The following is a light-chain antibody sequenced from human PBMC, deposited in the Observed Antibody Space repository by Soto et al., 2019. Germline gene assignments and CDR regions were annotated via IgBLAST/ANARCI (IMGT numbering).Light chain of an antibody. CDR1: KLGDKY. CDR3: QAWDSSTASVV. Sequence: SSELTQPPSVSVSRGQTASITCSGEKLGDKYACWYQQKPGQSPVLVIYQDSKRPSGIPERFSGSNSGNTATLTISGTQAMDEADYYCQAWDSSTASVVFGGGTKLTVL. CDR2: QDS. J-gene: IGLJ2*01. V-gene: IGLV3-1*01.